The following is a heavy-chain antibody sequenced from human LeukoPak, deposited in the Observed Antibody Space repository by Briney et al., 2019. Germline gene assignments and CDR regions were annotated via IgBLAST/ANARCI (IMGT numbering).Heavy chain of an antibody. CDR3: ARAGPEVA. V-gene: IGHV4-34*01. CDR2: INHSGST. Sequence: TSSETLSLTCAVYGGSFSGYYWSWIRQPPGKGLEWIGEINHSGSTNYNPSLKSRVTISVDTSKNQFSLKLSSVTAADTAVYYCARAGPEVAWGQGTLVTVSS. J-gene: IGHJ5*02. CDR1: GGSFSGYY.